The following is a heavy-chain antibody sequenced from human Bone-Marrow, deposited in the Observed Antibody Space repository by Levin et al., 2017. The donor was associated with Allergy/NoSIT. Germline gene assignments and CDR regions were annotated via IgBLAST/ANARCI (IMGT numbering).Heavy chain of an antibody. CDR2: INHSGST. Sequence: GSLRLSCAVYGGSFSGYYWSWIRQPPGKGLEWIGEINHSGSTNYNPSLKSRVTISVDTSKNQFSLKLSSVTAADTAVYYCARVGSDSSSRGGHFDYWGQGTLVTVSS. CDR1: GGSFSGYY. V-gene: IGHV4-34*01. CDR3: ARVGSDSSSRGGHFDY. D-gene: IGHD6-6*01. J-gene: IGHJ4*02.